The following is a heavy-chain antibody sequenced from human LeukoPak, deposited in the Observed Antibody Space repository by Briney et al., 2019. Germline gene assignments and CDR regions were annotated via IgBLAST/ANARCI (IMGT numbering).Heavy chain of an antibody. CDR3: AKGYSSSWNTYYYYYGMDV. CDR1: GFTFSSYG. CDR2: ISYDGSNK. Sequence: GGSLRLSCAASGFTFSSYGMHWVRQAPGKGLGWVAVISYDGSNKYYADSVKGRFTISRDNSKNTLYLQMNRMRDEDTAVYYCAKGYSSSWNTYYYYYGMDVWGKGTTVSVSS. V-gene: IGHV3-30*18. J-gene: IGHJ6*04. D-gene: IGHD6-13*01.